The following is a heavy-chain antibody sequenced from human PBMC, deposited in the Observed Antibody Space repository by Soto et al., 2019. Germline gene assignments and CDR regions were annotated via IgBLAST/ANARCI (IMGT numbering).Heavy chain of an antibody. V-gene: IGHV4-59*01. CDR3: ARVFRHGTYDMDV. D-gene: IGHD1-26*01. J-gene: IGHJ6*02. Sequence: SETLSLTCTVSGGSISGDYWSWIRQPPGKALEWIGYIYNSGITNYNPSLKSRVTISVDTSKNQFSLKLSSVTAADTAVYYCARVFRHGTYDMDVWGRGATVTVSS. CDR2: IYNSGIT. CDR1: GGSISGDY.